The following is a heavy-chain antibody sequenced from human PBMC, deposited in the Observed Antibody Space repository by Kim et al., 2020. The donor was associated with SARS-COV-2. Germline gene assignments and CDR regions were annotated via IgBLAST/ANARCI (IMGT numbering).Heavy chain of an antibody. CDR3: LAAIGSRSFDH. D-gene: IGHD6-13*01. CDR1: GFTFSAHA. CDR2: IACDGRHI. V-gene: IGHV3-30*04. J-gene: IGHJ4*02. Sequence: GGSLRLSCAASGFTFSAHALHWVRQAPGEGLEWVAHIACDGRHIYYPDSVKGRFIISRDNTKSTLYLHMNSLRPEDTAVYYCLAAIGSRSFDHWGQCTLV.